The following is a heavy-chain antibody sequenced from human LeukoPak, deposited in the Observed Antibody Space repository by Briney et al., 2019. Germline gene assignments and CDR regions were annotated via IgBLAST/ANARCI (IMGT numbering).Heavy chain of an antibody. Sequence: SETLSLTCTVSGGSISGYYWNWIRQPPGKGLEWLGLISDSGSTTYNPSLKSRATISADTSKNQLSLKLYSVNAADSAVYYCARRGSLDYWGQGTLVTVSS. CDR2: ISDSGST. CDR3: ARRGSLDY. CDR1: GGSISGYY. J-gene: IGHJ4*02. V-gene: IGHV4-59*08.